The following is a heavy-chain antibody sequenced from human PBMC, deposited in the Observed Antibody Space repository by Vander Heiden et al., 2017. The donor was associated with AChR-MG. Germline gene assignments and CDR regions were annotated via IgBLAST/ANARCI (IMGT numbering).Heavy chain of an antibody. J-gene: IGHJ4*02. D-gene: IGHD6-19*01. Sequence: QLQLQESGSGLVTPSQTLSLTCAVSRASLSRGGYSWSWIRQPPGKGREWIGYIYHNGSTYYNPSLKSRVTISVDRSKNQFSLKLSSVTAADTAVYYCARDSPPRRRSSGWYFDYWGQGTLVTVSS. V-gene: IGHV4-30-2*01. CDR3: ARDSPPRRRSSGWYFDY. CDR1: RASLSRGGYS. CDR2: IYHNGST.